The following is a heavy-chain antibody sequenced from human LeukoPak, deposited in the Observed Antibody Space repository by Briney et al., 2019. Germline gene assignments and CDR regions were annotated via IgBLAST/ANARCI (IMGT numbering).Heavy chain of an antibody. V-gene: IGHV3-73*01. D-gene: IGHD3-3*01. Sequence: GGSLRLSCAASGFTFSSYAMSWVRQASGKGLEWVGRIRSKANSYATAYAASVKGRFTISRDDSKNTAYLQMNSLKTEDTAVYYCAKVSPITIFGVVRVEGEAYFDYWGQGTLVTVSS. CDR2: IRSKANSYAT. J-gene: IGHJ4*02. CDR3: AKVSPITIFGVVRVEGEAYFDY. CDR1: GFTFSSYA.